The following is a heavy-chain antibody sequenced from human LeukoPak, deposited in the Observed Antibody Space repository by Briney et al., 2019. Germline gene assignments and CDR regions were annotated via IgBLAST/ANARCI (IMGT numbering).Heavy chain of an antibody. CDR1: GFTFSNAW. CDR3: TTAPEYYDFWSGRQYWYFDL. CDR2: IKSKTDGGTT. D-gene: IGHD3-3*01. Sequence: GGSLRLSCAASGFTFSNAWMSWVRQAPGKGLEWVGRIKSKTDGGTTDYAAPVKGRFTISRDDSKNTLYLQMNSLKTEDTAVYYCTTAPEYYDFWSGRQYWYFDLWGRGTLVTVSS. J-gene: IGHJ2*01. V-gene: IGHV3-15*01.